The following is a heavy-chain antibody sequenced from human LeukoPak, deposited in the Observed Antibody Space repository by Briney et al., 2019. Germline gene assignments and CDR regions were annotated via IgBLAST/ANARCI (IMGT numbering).Heavy chain of an antibody. V-gene: IGHV1-69*01. CDR3: ATRMPGSQSDN. J-gene: IGHJ4*02. CDR1: GGTFSNYA. D-gene: IGHD3-10*01. CDR2: IIPIFATP. Sequence: SVKVSCKASGGTFSNYAISWVRQAPGHGLEWMGGIIPIFATPSYAQKFQGRVTITADESTTTAYMELSSLRSEHTAVYFCATRMPGSQSDNWGQGTLVTVSS.